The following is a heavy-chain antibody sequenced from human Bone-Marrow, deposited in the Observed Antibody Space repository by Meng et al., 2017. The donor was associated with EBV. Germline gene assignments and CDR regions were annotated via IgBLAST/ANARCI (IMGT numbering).Heavy chain of an antibody. CDR1: GYSLNDLS. CDR3: ASHGVGVSY. D-gene: IGHD2-21*01. CDR2: FDPEGGET. J-gene: IGHJ4*02. V-gene: IGHV1-24*01. Sequence: QVPPSQSGAEMKKPGDSVKVSCKVSGYSLNDLSIQWVRQAPGDGLEWMGGFDPEGGETMYAQKFLGRVTMTADTSTDTTYMELNSLRSEDTAVYYCASHGVGVSYWGQGTLVTVSS.